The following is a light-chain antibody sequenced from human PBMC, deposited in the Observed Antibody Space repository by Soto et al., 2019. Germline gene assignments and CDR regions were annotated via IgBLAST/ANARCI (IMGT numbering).Light chain of an antibody. CDR3: SSYTSSSTPHVV. CDR2: DVS. V-gene: IGLV2-14*01. Sequence: QSVLTQPASVSGSPGQSINISCTGTSSDDGGYNYVSWYQQHPGKAPKLMIYDVSNRPSGVSNRFSGSKSGNTASLTISGLQAEDEADYYCSSYTSSSTPHVVFGGGTKLTVL. CDR1: SSDDGGYNY. J-gene: IGLJ2*01.